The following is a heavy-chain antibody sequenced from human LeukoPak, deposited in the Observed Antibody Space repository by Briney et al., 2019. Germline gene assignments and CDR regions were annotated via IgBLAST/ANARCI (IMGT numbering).Heavy chain of an antibody. V-gene: IGHV3-48*03. CDR1: GFTFSSYE. CDR2: ISSSGSTI. J-gene: IGHJ6*02. CDR3: ARDLKDYYDSSGYRYYYYYGMDV. D-gene: IGHD3-22*01. Sequence: GVSLRLSCAASGFTFSSYEMNWVRQAPGKGLEWVSYISSSGSTIYYADSVKGRFTISRDNAKNSLYLQMNSLRAEDTAVYYCARDLKDYYDSSGYRYYYYYGMDVWGQGTTVTVSS.